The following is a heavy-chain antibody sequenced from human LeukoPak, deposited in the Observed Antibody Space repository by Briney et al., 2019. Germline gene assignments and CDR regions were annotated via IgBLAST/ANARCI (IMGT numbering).Heavy chain of an antibody. CDR2: IRYDGSNK. Sequence: PGGSLRLSCAASGFTFSSYGMHWVRQAPGKGLEWVAFIRYDGSNKYYADPVKGRFTISRDNSKNTLYLQMNSLRAEDTAVYYCAKDAVLRFLEWLYWGQGTLVTVSS. D-gene: IGHD3-3*01. V-gene: IGHV3-30*02. CDR1: GFTFSSYG. J-gene: IGHJ4*02. CDR3: AKDAVLRFLEWLY.